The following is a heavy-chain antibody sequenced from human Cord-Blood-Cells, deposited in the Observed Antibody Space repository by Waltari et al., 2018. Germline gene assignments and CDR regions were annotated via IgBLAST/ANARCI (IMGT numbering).Heavy chain of an antibody. CDR1: GLTFDDYA. Sequence: EVQLVESGGGLVQPGRSLRLSCAASGLTFDDYAIHWVRQAPGKGLEWVSGISWNSGSIGYADSVKGRFTISRDNAKNSLYLQMNSLRAEDTALYYCAKDKSGSYYWYFDLWGRGTLVTVSS. CDR3: AKDKSGSYYWYFDL. CDR2: ISWNSGSI. V-gene: IGHV3-9*01. D-gene: IGHD1-26*01. J-gene: IGHJ2*01.